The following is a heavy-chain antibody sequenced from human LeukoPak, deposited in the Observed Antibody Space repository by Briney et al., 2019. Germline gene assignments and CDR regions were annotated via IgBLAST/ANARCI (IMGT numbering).Heavy chain of an antibody. D-gene: IGHD3-10*01. V-gene: IGHV3-23*01. J-gene: IGHJ4*02. Sequence: GGSLRLSCAASGFTFSSYGMTWVRQAPGKGLEWVSTFGASGNTYYADSVKGRFTISRDNSKNTLYLQMNSLRAEDTAVYYCAKAQSRGLWFGELFFDYWGQGTLVTVSS. CDR1: GFTFSSYG. CDR2: FGASGNT. CDR3: AKAQSRGLWFGELFFDY.